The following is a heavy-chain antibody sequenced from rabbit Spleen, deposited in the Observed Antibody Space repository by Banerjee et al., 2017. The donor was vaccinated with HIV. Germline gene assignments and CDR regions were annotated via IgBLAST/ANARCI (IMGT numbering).Heavy chain of an antibody. CDR2: IDTNDGDT. V-gene: IGHV1S45*01. J-gene: IGHJ4*01. CDR1: GFSFSSNW. D-gene: IGHD1-1*01. CDR3: ARDLVGVIGWNFYL. Sequence: QEQLKESGGGLVQPGGSLTLTCTVSGFSFSSNWICWVRQAPGKGLEWIACIDTNDGDTDYANWPKGRFTISKTSSTTVTLQMTSLTAADTATYFCARDLVGVIGWNFYLWGQGTLVTV.